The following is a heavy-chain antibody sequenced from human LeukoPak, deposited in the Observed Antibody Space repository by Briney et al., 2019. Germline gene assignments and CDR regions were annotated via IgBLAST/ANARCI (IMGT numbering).Heavy chain of an antibody. Sequence: PGGSLRLSCAASGFTFSSYGMHWVRQAPGKGLEWVAVIWYDGSNKYYADSVKGRFTISRDNSKNTLYLQMNSLRSDDTAVYYCARDLGIAAAGYYYYYGMDVWGQGTTVTVSS. CDR2: IWYDGSNK. D-gene: IGHD6-13*01. V-gene: IGHV3-33*01. CDR1: GFTFSSYG. CDR3: ARDLGIAAAGYYYYYGMDV. J-gene: IGHJ6*02.